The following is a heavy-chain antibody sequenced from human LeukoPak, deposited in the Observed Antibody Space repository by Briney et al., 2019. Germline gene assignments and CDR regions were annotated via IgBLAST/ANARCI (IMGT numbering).Heavy chain of an antibody. D-gene: IGHD6-13*01. CDR1: GGTFSSYA. Sequence: SVKVSCKASGGTFSSYAISWVRQAPGQGLEWMGRIIPILGIANYAQKFQGRVTITADKSTSTAYMELSSLRSEDTAVYYCARSRSSSWYGDAFDIWGQGTMVTVSS. CDR2: IIPILGIA. J-gene: IGHJ3*02. V-gene: IGHV1-69*04. CDR3: ARSRSSSWYGDAFDI.